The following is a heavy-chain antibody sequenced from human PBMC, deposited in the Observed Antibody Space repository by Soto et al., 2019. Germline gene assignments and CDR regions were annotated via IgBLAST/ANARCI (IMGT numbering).Heavy chain of an antibody. V-gene: IGHV4-59*01. J-gene: IGHJ6*02. D-gene: IGHD1-7*01. CDR1: GGSISSYY. Sequence: PSETLSLTCTVSGGSISSYYWSWIRQPPGKGLEWIGYIYYSGSTNYNPSLKSRVTISVDTSKNQFSLKLSSVTAADTAVYYCARGQGNGNYLPYYYSVMDVWGQGTTVTVS. CDR2: IYYSGST. CDR3: ARGQGNGNYLPYYYSVMDV.